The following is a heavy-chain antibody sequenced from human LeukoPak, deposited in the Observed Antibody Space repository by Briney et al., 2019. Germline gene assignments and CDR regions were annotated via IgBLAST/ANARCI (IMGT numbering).Heavy chain of an antibody. CDR1: GFTFSDYY. J-gene: IGHJ4*02. CDR3: ARGWTGDPAPYFFDY. Sequence: GGSLRLSCAASGFTFSDYYMSWIRQAPGKGLEWVSYISSSGSTIYYADSVKGRFTISRDNAKKSLYLQMNSLRVEDTALYYCARGWTGDPAPYFFDYWGQGTRVTVSS. V-gene: IGHV3-11*01. D-gene: IGHD3/OR15-3a*01. CDR2: ISSSGSTI.